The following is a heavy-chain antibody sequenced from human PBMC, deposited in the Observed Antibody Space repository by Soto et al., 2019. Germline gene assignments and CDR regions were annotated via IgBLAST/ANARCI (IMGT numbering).Heavy chain of an antibody. D-gene: IGHD3-10*01. CDR1: GDFISSSSYY. Sequence: SETLSLTCSVSGDFISSSSYYWGWIRQPPGKGLEWIGSIHYLGSVYYNPPLESRVTISVDTSKNHFSLKLSSVTAADTAMYYCARVNVMIRGNWFDPWGQGTQVTVSS. CDR3: ARVNVMIRGNWFDP. J-gene: IGHJ5*02. CDR2: IHYLGSV. V-gene: IGHV4-39*02.